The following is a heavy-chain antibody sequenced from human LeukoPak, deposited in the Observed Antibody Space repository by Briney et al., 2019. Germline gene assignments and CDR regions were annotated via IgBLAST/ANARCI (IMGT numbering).Heavy chain of an antibody. Sequence: PGGSLRLSCAASGFTFSSYVMHWVRQAPGKGLEYVSAISTNGGGTYYANSVKGRFTISRDNSKNTLYLQMGSLRAEDMAVYYCARDPYYYDSSGYYYYFDYWGQGTLVTVSS. CDR1: GFTFSSYV. CDR2: ISTNGGGT. CDR3: ARDPYYYDSSGYYYYFDY. D-gene: IGHD3-22*01. V-gene: IGHV3-64*01. J-gene: IGHJ4*02.